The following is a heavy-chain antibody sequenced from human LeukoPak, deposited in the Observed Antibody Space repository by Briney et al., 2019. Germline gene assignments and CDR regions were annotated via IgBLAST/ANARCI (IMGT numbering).Heavy chain of an antibody. V-gene: IGHV3-30*02. D-gene: IGHD1-26*01. J-gene: IGHJ1*01. CDR3: AKAKISGSYYGH. CDR2: IRYDGYDK. Sequence: GGSLRLSCTTSGFTFSSYGMHWVRQAPGKGLEWVAFIRYDGYDKYYGASVKGRFTISRDNSKNTLYLQMNSLRAEDTAVYYCAKAKISGSYYGHWGQGTLVTVSS. CDR1: GFTFSSYG.